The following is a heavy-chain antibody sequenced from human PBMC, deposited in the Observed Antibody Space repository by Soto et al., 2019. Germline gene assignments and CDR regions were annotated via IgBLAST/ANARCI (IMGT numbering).Heavy chain of an antibody. V-gene: IGHV4-38-2*02. Sequence: LSLTCTVSGYSISTGSYWGWIRQPPGKGLEWIGSMYYTGSTYYNPSLKSRVTISVDTSKNQLSLKLTSVTAADTAVYYCARDLNYGLYYFDYWGQGTLVTVSS. D-gene: IGHD3-10*01. CDR3: ARDLNYGLYYFDY. J-gene: IGHJ4*02. CDR1: GYSISTGSY. CDR2: MYYTGST.